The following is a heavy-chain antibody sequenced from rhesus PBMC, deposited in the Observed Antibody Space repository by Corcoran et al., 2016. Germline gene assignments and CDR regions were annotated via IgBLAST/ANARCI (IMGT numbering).Heavy chain of an antibody. CDR3: ARGWGTVTVFDF. V-gene: IGHV5-2*01. Sequence: EVQLVQSGAEVKRPGESLKISCKTSGYSFTNSWISWLRQMPGKGLEWMGAIDPSDSDTESTPSFQGQVTMSAENSSSTAYLQWSSLNASDTATYYCARGWGTVTVFDFWGQGLRVTVSS. D-gene: IGHD4-23*01. J-gene: IGHJ3*01. CDR2: IDPSDSDT. CDR1: GYSFTNSW.